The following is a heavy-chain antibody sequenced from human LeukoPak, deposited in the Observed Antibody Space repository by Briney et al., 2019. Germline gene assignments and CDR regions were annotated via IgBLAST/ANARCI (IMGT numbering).Heavy chain of an antibody. V-gene: IGHV3-11*01. Sequence: GGSLRLSCAASGFTFSDYYMSWIRQAPGKGLEWVSDISSSGSTRYYADSVKGRFTISRDNAKNSLYLQMNSLRAEDTAVCYCARVPPTYSNYMDVWGKGTTVTVSS. J-gene: IGHJ6*03. CDR1: GFTFSDYY. CDR2: ISSSGSTR. D-gene: IGHD4-11*01. CDR3: ARVPPTYSNYMDV.